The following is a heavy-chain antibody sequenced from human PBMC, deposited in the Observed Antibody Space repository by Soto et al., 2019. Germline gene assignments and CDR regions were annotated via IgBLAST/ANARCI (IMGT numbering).Heavy chain of an antibody. CDR3: ARERLRAVYVFDI. J-gene: IGHJ3*02. CDR2: IYYSGST. V-gene: IGHV4-31*03. D-gene: IGHD5-12*01. Sequence: SETLSLTCTVSGGSVSSGAYYWTWIRQRPGKGLEWIGYIYYSGSTYYSPSLKSRLSISLDTSKNQFSLRLSSVTAADTAMYYCARERLRAVYVFDIWGQGTMVTVSS. CDR1: GGSVSSGAYY.